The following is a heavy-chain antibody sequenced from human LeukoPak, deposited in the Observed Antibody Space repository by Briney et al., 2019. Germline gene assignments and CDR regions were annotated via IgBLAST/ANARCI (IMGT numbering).Heavy chain of an antibody. Sequence: SETLSLTCTVSGGSISSSSYYWGWLRQPPGKGLEWIGSIYYSGSTYYNPSLKSRVTISVDTSKNQFSLKLSSVTAADTTVYYCARQPIEEQPPDYWGQGTLVTVSS. CDR2: IYYSGST. J-gene: IGHJ4*02. CDR1: GGSISSSSYY. D-gene: IGHD6-13*01. CDR3: ARQPIEEQPPDY. V-gene: IGHV4-39*01.